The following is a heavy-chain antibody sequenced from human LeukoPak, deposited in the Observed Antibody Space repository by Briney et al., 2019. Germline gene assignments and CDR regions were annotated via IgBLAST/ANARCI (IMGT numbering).Heavy chain of an antibody. J-gene: IGHJ4*02. CDR2: IYHSGST. CDR3: ASLRRRDGYNSLDY. Sequence: PSQTLSLTCTVSGGSISSGDYYWSWIRQPPGKGLEWIGEIYHSGSTNYNPSLKSRVTISVDTSKNQFSLKLSSVTAADTAVYYCASLRRRDGYNSLDYWGQGTLVAVSS. CDR1: GGSISSGDYY. V-gene: IGHV4-30-4*01. D-gene: IGHD5-24*01.